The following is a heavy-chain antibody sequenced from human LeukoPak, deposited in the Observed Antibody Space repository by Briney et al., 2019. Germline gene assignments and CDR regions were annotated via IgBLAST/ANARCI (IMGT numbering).Heavy chain of an antibody. CDR2: IYYSGST. D-gene: IGHD6-19*01. CDR3: ARIGGGSGWSGPYYFDY. V-gene: IGHV4-59*01. J-gene: IGHJ4*02. Sequence: SETLSLTCTVPGGSISSYYWSWIRQPPGKGLEWTGYIYYSGSTNYNPTLKSRVTISVDTSKNQFSLKLSSVTAAGTGVYYCARIGGGSGWSGPYYFDYWGQGTLVTVSS. CDR1: GGSISSYY.